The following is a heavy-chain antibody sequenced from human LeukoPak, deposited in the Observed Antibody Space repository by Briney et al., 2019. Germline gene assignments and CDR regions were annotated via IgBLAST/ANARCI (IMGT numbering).Heavy chain of an antibody. CDR3: ARGLTLLGYCSSTSCLMNY. J-gene: IGHJ4*02. V-gene: IGHV3-74*01. D-gene: IGHD2-2*01. Sequence: GGSLRLSCAVSGFTLSSYWMHWVRQAPGKGLVWVSRIDSDGSTTGYADSVKGRFTISRDNANNTLYLQMNSLRAEDAGVYYCARGLTLLGYCSSTSCLMNYWGQGTLVTVSS. CDR2: IDSDGSTT. CDR1: GFTLSSYW.